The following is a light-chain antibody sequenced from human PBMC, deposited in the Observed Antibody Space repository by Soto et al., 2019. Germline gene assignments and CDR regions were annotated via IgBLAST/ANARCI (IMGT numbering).Light chain of an antibody. CDR3: QHYNSYSEA. J-gene: IGKJ1*01. V-gene: IGKV1-5*01. CDR1: QSISSW. Sequence: IQMTQSPSTRSASVGERVTITCRASQSISSWLAWYQQKPGKAPKLLIYDASNLQSGVPSRFSGSGSGTEFTLTISSLQPDDFATYYCQHYNSYSEAFGQGTKVDIK. CDR2: DAS.